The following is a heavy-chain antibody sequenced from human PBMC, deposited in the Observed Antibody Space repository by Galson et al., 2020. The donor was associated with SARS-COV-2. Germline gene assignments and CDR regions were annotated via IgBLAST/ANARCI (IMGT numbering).Heavy chain of an antibody. J-gene: IGHJ6*02. Sequence: TGGSLRLSCAASGFTFSSYSMNWVRQAPGKGLEWVSYISSSSSTIYYAHSVKGRFTISRDNAKNSLYLQMNSLRDEDTAVYYCATDYRGSYYDYYYYGMDVWGQGTTVTGSS. CDR2: ISSSSSTI. V-gene: IGHV3-48*02. D-gene: IGHD1-26*01. CDR1: GFTFSSYS. CDR3: ATDYRGSYYDYYYYGMDV.